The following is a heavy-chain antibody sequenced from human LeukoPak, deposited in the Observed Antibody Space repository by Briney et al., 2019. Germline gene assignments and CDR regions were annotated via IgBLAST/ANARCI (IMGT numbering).Heavy chain of an antibody. Sequence: SETLSLTCAVSGGSISSSNWWSWVRQPPGKGLEWIGEIYHSGSTNYNPSLRSRVTISVDKSKNQFSLKLSSVTAADTAVYYCARATSFGGVIVEGGPFDYWGQGTLVTVSS. CDR2: IYHSGST. J-gene: IGHJ4*02. CDR1: GGSISSSNW. CDR3: ARATSFGGVIVEGGPFDY. V-gene: IGHV4-4*02. D-gene: IGHD3-16*02.